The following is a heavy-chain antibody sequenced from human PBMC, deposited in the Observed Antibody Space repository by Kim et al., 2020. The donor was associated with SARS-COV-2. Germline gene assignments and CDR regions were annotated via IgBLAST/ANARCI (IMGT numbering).Heavy chain of an antibody. V-gene: IGHV1-3*01. CDR2: INAGNGNT. J-gene: IGHJ3*02. CDR1: GYTFTSYA. D-gene: IGHD3-3*01. CDR3: ARAGVEPVLRFLEWPGAFDI. Sequence: ASVKVSCKASGYTFTSYAMHWVRQAPGQRLEWMGWINAGNGNTKYSQKFQGRVTITRDTSASTAYMELSSLRSEDTAVYYCARAGVEPVLRFLEWPGAFDIWGQGTMVTVSS.